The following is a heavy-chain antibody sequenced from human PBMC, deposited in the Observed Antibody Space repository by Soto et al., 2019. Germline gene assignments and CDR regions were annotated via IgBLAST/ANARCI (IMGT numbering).Heavy chain of an antibody. D-gene: IGHD3-9*01. J-gene: IGHJ6*02. CDR2: IYYSGST. CDR3: AREIGRRILTGYSYGMDV. Sequence: QVQLQESGPGLVKPSQTLSLTCTVSGGSISSGDYYWSWIRQHPGKGLEWIGYIYYSGSTYYNPSLKSRVTISVDTSKNQFSLKLSSVTAADTAVYYCAREIGRRILTGYSYGMDVWGQGTTVTVSS. CDR1: GGSISSGDYY. V-gene: IGHV4-31*03.